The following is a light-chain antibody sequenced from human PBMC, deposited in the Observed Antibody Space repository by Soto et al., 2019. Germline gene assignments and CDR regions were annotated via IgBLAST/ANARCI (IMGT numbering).Light chain of an antibody. CDR1: QTVSSSF. V-gene: IGKV3-20*01. Sequence: EIVLTQSPGTLSLSQGEGATLSCRASQTVSSSFLAWYQQKPGQAPRLLIYGASSRATGIPDSFSGSGSGTDFTLPISRLEPEDFAVYYCQQYGSSPWTFGQGTKVETK. CDR3: QQYGSSPWT. CDR2: GAS. J-gene: IGKJ1*01.